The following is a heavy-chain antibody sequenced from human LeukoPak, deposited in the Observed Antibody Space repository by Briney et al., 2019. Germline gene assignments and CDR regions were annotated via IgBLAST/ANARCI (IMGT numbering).Heavy chain of an antibody. Sequence: PSETLSLTCTVSGGSISSYYWSWIRQPPGKGLEWIGYIYYSGSTNYDPSLKSRVTISVDTSKNQFSLKLSSVTAADTAVYCCARDPDGPLPWFDPWGQGTLVTVSS. CDR1: GGSISSYY. CDR2: IYYSGST. D-gene: IGHD1-14*01. V-gene: IGHV4-59*01. CDR3: ARDPDGPLPWFDP. J-gene: IGHJ5*02.